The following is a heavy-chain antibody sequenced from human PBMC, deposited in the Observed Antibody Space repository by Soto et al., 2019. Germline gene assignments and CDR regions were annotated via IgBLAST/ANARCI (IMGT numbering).Heavy chain of an antibody. Sequence: QVQLVQSGAEVKKPGSSVKVSCKASGGTFSSYAISWVRQAPGQGLEWMGGIIPIFGTANYAQKFQGRVTITADEATSTAYMALSSLRSEDPAVYYSAREGARGSDSGYGCQGTLVTVSS. V-gene: IGHV1-69*01. CDR2: IIPIFGTA. J-gene: IGHJ4*02. CDR1: GGTFSSYA. D-gene: IGHD1-26*01. CDR3: AREGARGSDSGY.